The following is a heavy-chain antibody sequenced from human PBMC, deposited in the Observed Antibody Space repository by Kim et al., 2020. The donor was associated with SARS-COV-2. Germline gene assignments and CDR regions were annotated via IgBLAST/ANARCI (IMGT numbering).Heavy chain of an antibody. CDR3: ANMVGAPYYYYCMDV. D-gene: IGHD1-26*01. J-gene: IGHJ6*03. CDR2: ISGDGGST. CDR1: GFTFDDYA. V-gene: IGHV3-43*02. Sequence: GGSLRLSCAASGFTFDDYAMHWVRQAPGKGLEWVSLISGDGGSTYYADPVKGRFTISRDNSKNSLYLQMNSLRTEDTALYYCANMVGAPYYYYCMDVWCKGTTVTVPS.